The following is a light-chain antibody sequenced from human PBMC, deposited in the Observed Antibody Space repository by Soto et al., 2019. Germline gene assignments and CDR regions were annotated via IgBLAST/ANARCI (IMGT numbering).Light chain of an antibody. CDR1: QTISNH. CDR3: QQSYSTPPT. CDR2: TAS. V-gene: IGKV1-39*01. Sequence: DIHMTHSPTSLSASLGDRVTMTCRASQTISNHLNWYQQKPGKAPKLLIYTASSLQSGVPSRFSGSGSGTDFTLTISSLQPEDFATYYCQQSYSTPPTFGGGTKVDI. J-gene: IGKJ4*01.